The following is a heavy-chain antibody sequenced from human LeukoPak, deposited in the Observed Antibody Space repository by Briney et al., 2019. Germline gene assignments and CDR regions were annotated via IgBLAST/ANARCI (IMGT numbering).Heavy chain of an antibody. D-gene: IGHD2-2*01. CDR3: AREVGYCSSTSCSAVMDV. Sequence: PSGTLSLTCTDSGGSISSYYWSWIRQPPGKGLEWIGYIYYSGSTNYNPSLKSRVTISVDTSKNQFSLKLSSVTAADTAVYYCAREVGYCSSTSCSAVMDVWGQGTTVTVSS. V-gene: IGHV4-59*01. CDR2: IYYSGST. CDR1: GGSISSYY. J-gene: IGHJ6*02.